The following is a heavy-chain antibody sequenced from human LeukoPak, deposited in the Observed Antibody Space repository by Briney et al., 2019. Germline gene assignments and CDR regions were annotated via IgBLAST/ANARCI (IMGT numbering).Heavy chain of an antibody. CDR2: IIPIFGTA. Sequence: SVKVSCKASGGTFSSYAISWVRQVPGQGLEWMGRIIPIFGTANYAQKFQGRVTITTDESTSTAYMELSSLRSEDTAVYYCARGPFGQLVDNWFDPWGQGTLVTVSS. V-gene: IGHV1-69*05. J-gene: IGHJ5*02. CDR1: GGTFSSYA. CDR3: ARGPFGQLVDNWFDP. D-gene: IGHD6-6*01.